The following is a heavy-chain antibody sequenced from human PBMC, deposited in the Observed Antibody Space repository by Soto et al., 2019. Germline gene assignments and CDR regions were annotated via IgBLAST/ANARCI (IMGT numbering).Heavy chain of an antibody. CDR2: ISSNDGTT. CDR1: GFTFDNYY. V-gene: IGHV3-11*01. D-gene: IGHD2-15*01. CDR3: AREIHYSRYPRVIDF. Sequence: QVQLAESGGGLVKPGGSLRLSCAASGFTFDNYYMSWIRQAPGKGLEWISYISSNDGTTYYADSLKGPFTISRDNAKKSLYLQMNSLRAEDTVVYYCAREIHYSRYPRVIDFWGQGTLVTVSS. J-gene: IGHJ4*02.